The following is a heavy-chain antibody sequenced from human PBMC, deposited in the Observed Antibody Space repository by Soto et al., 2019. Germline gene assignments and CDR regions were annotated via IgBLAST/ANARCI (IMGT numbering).Heavy chain of an antibody. D-gene: IGHD6-13*01. J-gene: IGHJ6*02. CDR2: IIPIFGTA. V-gene: IGHV1-69*01. Sequence: QVPLVQSGAEVKKPGSSVKVTCKASGGTFSSYAISWVRQAPGQGLEWMGGIIPIFGTANYAQKFQGRVTITADESTSTAYMELSSLRSEDTAVYYCAIPESLDNSSSPARFYYNCYGMVVWGQGTTVTVSS. CDR3: AIPESLDNSSSPARFYYNCYGMVV. CDR1: GGTFSSYA.